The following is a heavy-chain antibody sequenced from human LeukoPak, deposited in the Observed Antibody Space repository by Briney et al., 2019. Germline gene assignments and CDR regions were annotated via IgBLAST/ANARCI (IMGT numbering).Heavy chain of an antibody. CDR1: GYTFTGYY. V-gene: IGHV1-2*02. CDR3: ARVQTRLAFDY. Sequence: ASVKVSCKASGYTFTGYYMHWVRQAPGQGLEWMGWINPNSGGTNYAQKFQGRVTMTRDTSISTAYMELSRLRSDDTAMHYCARVQTRLAFDYWGQGTLVTVSS. CDR2: INPNSGGT. J-gene: IGHJ4*02. D-gene: IGHD3-22*01.